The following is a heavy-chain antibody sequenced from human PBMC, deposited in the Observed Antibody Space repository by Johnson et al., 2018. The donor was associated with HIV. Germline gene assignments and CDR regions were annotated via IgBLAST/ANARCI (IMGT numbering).Heavy chain of an antibody. Sequence: VQLVESGGGVVRPGGSLRLSCVASGFTFEDYGMSWVRLVPGKGLEWVSGVRWNGGITGSGDSVNGRFTISRDNAKNSLYLQMNSLRAEDTALYYCARDANYDYVWADSGDAFDIWGQGTMVTVSS. D-gene: IGHD3-16*01. CDR2: VRWNGGIT. CDR1: GFTFEDYG. V-gene: IGHV3-20*04. J-gene: IGHJ3*02. CDR3: ARDANYDYVWADSGDAFDI.